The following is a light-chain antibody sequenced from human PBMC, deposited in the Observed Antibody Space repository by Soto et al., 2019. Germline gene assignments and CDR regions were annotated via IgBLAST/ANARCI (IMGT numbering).Light chain of an antibody. CDR1: QDISNY. V-gene: IGKV1-33*01. CDR2: DAS. J-gene: IGKJ2*01. Sequence: DIQMTQSPSSLSASVGDRVTITCQASQDISNYLNWYQQKQGKAPKLLIYDASNLETGVPSRFSGSGSGTYFTFTISSLQPEDIATYYCQQYDNLPRYTFGQGTKLEIK. CDR3: QQYDNLPRYT.